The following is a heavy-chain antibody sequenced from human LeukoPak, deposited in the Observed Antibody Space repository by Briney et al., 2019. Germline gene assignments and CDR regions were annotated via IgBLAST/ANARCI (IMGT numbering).Heavy chain of an antibody. Sequence: ASVKVSCKASGYTFTSYGISWMRQAPGQGLEWMGWISACSGHTNYAQKVQGRVTMTTDTSTNTAYMELRSLRSDDTAVYYCARDSSTTYYYDGSGFYNWFDPWGQGTLVTVSS. CDR1: GYTFTSYG. J-gene: IGHJ5*02. V-gene: IGHV1-18*01. CDR2: ISACSGHT. CDR3: ARDSSTTYYYDGSGFYNWFDP. D-gene: IGHD3-22*01.